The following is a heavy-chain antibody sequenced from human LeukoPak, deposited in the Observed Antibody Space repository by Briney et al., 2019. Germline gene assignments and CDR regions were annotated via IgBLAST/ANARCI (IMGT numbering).Heavy chain of an antibody. CDR3: ARGRRVPAAMNYYYGMDV. J-gene: IGHJ6*02. CDR2: INHSGST. CDR1: GGSFSGYY. V-gene: IGHV4-34*01. Sequence: PSETLSLTCAVYGGSFSGYYWSWIRQPPGKGLEWIGEINHSGSTNYNPSLKSRVTISVDTSKNQFSLKLSSVTAADTAVYYCARGRRVPAAMNYYYGMDVWGQGTTVTVSS. D-gene: IGHD2-2*01.